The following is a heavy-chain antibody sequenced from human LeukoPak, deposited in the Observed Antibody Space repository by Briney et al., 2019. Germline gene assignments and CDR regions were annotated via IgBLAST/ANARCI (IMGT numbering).Heavy chain of an antibody. J-gene: IGHJ4*02. CDR3: ARDRASYYYGSGCLGY. V-gene: IGHV1-18*04. CDR2: ISAYNGNT. Sequence: ASVKVSCKASGYTFTGYYMHWVRQAPGQGLEWMGWISAYNGNTNYAQKLQGRVTMTTDTSTSTAYMELRSLRSDDTAVYYCARDRASYYYGSGCLGYWGQGTLVTVSS. D-gene: IGHD3-10*01. CDR1: GYTFTGYY.